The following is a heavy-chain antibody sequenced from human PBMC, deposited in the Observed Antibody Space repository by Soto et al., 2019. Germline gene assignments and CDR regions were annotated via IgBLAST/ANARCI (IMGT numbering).Heavy chain of an antibody. V-gene: IGHV1-2*02. Sequence: ASVKVSCKASGYTFTGDYMHWVRQAPGQGLEWMGWINPNSGGTNYAQKFQGRVTMTRDTSISTAYMELSRLRSDDTAVYYCARGYDSSDYPPSNWGQGTLVTVSS. D-gene: IGHD3-22*01. CDR1: GYTFTGDY. CDR3: ARGYDSSDYPPSN. CDR2: INPNSGGT. J-gene: IGHJ4*02.